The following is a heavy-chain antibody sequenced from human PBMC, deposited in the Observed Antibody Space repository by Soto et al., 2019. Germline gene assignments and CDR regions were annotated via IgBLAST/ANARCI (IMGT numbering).Heavy chain of an antibody. CDR1: GFTFDDYA. J-gene: IGHJ6*02. CDR3: AKAYTVPPTPYGMDV. D-gene: IGHD4-17*01. V-gene: IGHV3-9*01. Sequence: EVQLVESGGGLVQPGRSLRLSCAASGFTFDDYAMHWVRQAPGKGLEYVSGISWNSGSIAYADSVKGRFTISRDNAKNSLYLQRTSLRPEDTALYYCAKAYTVPPTPYGMDVWGQGTTVTVSS. CDR2: ISWNSGSI.